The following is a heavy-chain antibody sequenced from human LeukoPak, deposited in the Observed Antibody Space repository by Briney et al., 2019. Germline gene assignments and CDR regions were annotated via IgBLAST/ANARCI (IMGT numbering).Heavy chain of an antibody. Sequence: SETLSLTCTVSGGSISSYYWSWIRQPPGKGLEWIGYIYYSGSTNYNPSLKSRVTISVDTSKNQFSLKLSSVPAADTAVYYCARGVRGYYMGSIYYYYYYMDVWGKGTTVTVSS. CDR2: IYYSGST. CDR3: ARGVRGYYMGSIYYYYYYMDV. J-gene: IGHJ6*03. D-gene: IGHD3-3*01. CDR1: GGSISSYY. V-gene: IGHV4-59*12.